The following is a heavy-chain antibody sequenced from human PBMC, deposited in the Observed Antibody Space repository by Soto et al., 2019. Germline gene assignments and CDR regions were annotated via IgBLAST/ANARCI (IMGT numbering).Heavy chain of an antibody. D-gene: IGHD2-21*02. J-gene: IGHJ5*02. CDR3: VRTAREGAVAPHWFDR. Sequence: ASETLSLTCTVSGASIKSTDYYWSWIRQAPGKGLEWIGYVYYTGSTYYNASLMSRLTISVDTSKNQFSLKLTSVTAAETAVYYCVRTAREGAVAPHWFDRWGQGTQVTVS. V-gene: IGHV4-30-4*01. CDR2: VYYTGST. CDR1: GASIKSTDYY.